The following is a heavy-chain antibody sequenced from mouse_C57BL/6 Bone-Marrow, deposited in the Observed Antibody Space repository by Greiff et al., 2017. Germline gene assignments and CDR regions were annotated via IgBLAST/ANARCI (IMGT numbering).Heavy chain of an antibody. V-gene: IGHV5-6*02. Sequence: EVKLMESGGDLVKPGGSLKLSCAASGFTFSSYGMSWVRQTPDKRLEWVATISSGGSYTYYPDSVQGRFTISRDNAKNTLYLKMSSLKSEDTAMYYCARRFYDGYYDYLDYWGQGTTLTVSS. D-gene: IGHD2-3*01. J-gene: IGHJ2*01. CDR3: ARRFYDGYYDYLDY. CDR2: ISSGGSYT. CDR1: GFTFSSYG.